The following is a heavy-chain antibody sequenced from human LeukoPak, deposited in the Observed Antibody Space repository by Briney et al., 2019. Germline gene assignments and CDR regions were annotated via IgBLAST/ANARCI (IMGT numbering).Heavy chain of an antibody. CDR1: GFTFDDHA. D-gene: IGHD2-15*01. J-gene: IGHJ3*02. CDR3: AKDIARASIGDAFDI. Sequence: PGGSLRLSCAASGFTFDDHAMHWVRQAPGKGLEWLSGISWNSGSIGYADSVKGRFTISRYNAKNSLYLQMNSLRAEDTALYYCAKDIARASIGDAFDIWGQGTMVTVSS. CDR2: ISWNSGSI. V-gene: IGHV3-9*01.